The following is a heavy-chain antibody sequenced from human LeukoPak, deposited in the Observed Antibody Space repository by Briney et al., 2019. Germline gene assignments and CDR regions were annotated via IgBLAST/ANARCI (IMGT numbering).Heavy chain of an antibody. CDR1: GGTFSSYA. CDR3: ARVVDRNLLRYFDP. CDR2: IIPIFGTA. Sequence: ASVKVSCKASGGTFSSYAISWVRQAPGQGLEWMGGIIPIFGTANYAQKFQGRVTITADESTGTAYMELSSLRSEDTAVYYCARVVDRNLLRYFDPWGQGTLVTVSS. V-gene: IGHV1-69*01. J-gene: IGHJ5*02. D-gene: IGHD3-9*01.